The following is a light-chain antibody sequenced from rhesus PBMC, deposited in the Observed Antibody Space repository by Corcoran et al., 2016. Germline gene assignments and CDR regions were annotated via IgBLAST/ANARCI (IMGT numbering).Light chain of an antibody. CDR3: QHYSSSPRT. V-gene: IGKV1-22*01. CDR2: KAS. CDR1: QSISSW. J-gene: IGKJ1*01. Sequence: DIQMTQSPSSLSASVGDTVTITCRASQSISSWLAWYQQTPGKAPNLLIYKASSLQSGIPSRFSGSGSGTDFTLTITSLQSEDFATYYCQHYSSSPRTFGQGTKVDI.